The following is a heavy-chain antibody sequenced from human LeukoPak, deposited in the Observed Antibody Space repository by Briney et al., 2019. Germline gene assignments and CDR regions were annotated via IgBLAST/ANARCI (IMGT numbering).Heavy chain of an antibody. V-gene: IGHV4-59*08. Sequence: SEALSLTRAVCGGSFSGYFWSGLRQPRGRGGEWIGYIYYSGSTYYNPSLKSRVTISVDTSKNQFSLKLSSVTAADTAVYYCATQLRFDAFDIWGQGTMVTVSS. CDR1: GGSFSGYF. D-gene: IGHD4-17*01. CDR2: IYYSGST. CDR3: ATQLRFDAFDI. J-gene: IGHJ3*02.